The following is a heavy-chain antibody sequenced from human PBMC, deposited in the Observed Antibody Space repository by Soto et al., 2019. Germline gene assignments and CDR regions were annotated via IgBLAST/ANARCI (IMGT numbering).Heavy chain of an antibody. CDR1: GGSISDYY. Sequence: SETLSLTCIVSGGSISDYYWSWIRQPPGKGLEWIGYIYYSGSTNYNPSLKSRVTISVDTSKNQFSLKLSSVTAADTAVYYCARGYYDYVWGSYRYTDYYGMDVWGQGTTVTVSS. CDR3: ARGYYDYVWGSYRYTDYYGMDV. J-gene: IGHJ6*02. CDR2: IYYSGST. V-gene: IGHV4-59*08. D-gene: IGHD3-16*02.